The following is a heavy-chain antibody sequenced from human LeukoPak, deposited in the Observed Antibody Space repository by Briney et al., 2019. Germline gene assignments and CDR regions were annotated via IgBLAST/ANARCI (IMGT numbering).Heavy chain of an antibody. Sequence: GGSLRLSCAASGFTFSSYAMSWVRQAPGKGLEWVSAISGSGGSTYYEDSVKGRFTISRDNSKNTLYLQMNSLRAEDTAVYYCAKVGYDSSGYPSDYWGQGTLVTVSS. CDR1: GFTFSSYA. D-gene: IGHD3-22*01. V-gene: IGHV3-23*01. J-gene: IGHJ4*02. CDR3: AKVGYDSSGYPSDY. CDR2: ISGSGGST.